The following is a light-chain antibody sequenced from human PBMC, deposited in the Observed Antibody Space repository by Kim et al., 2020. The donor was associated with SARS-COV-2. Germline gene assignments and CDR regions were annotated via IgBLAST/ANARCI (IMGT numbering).Light chain of an antibody. CDR2: DAS. CDR3: QQRSNWPLT. V-gene: IGKV3-11*01. CDR1: QSVSSY. J-gene: IGKJ4*01. Sequence: LCPGERATLSCRASQSVSSYLAWYQQKPGKAPRLLIYDASNRATGIPARFSGSGSGTDFTLTISSLEPEDFAVYYCQQRSNWPLTFGGGTKVDIK.